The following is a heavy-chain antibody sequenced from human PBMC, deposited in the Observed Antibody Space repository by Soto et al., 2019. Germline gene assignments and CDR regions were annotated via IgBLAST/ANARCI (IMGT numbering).Heavy chain of an antibody. CDR3: ARATSITIFGVDRPNWFDP. CDR2: ISGSGGST. D-gene: IGHD3-3*01. CDR1: GFTFSSYA. J-gene: IGHJ5*02. V-gene: IGHV3-23*01. Sequence: GGSLRLSCAASGFTFSSYAMSWVRQAPGKGLEWVSAISGSGGSTYYADSVKGRFTISRDNSKNSLYLQMNSLRDEDTAVYYCARATSITIFGVDRPNWFDPWGQGTLVTVSS.